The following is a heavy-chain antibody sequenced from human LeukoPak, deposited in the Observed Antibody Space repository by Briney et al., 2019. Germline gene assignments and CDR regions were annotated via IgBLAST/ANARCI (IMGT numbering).Heavy chain of an antibody. Sequence: GGSLRLSCTVSGFTVSSNSMSWVRQAPGKGLEWGSFIYSDNTHYSYSVKGRCTISRDNSKNTLYLQMNSLRVEDTAVYYCARGLFLSGYLDAFDIWGQGTVVTVSS. CDR3: ARGLFLSGYLDAFDI. D-gene: IGHD3-22*01. CDR2: IYSDNT. J-gene: IGHJ3*02. V-gene: IGHV3-53*01. CDR1: GFTVSSNS.